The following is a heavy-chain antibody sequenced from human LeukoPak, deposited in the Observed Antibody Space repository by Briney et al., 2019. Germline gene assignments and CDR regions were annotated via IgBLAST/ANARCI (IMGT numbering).Heavy chain of an antibody. D-gene: IGHD3-10*01. V-gene: IGHV3-11*01. Sequence: PGGSLRLSCAASGFTFSDYYMSWFRQAPGKGLEWVSYISSSGSTIYYADSVKGRFTISRDNAKNSLYLQMNSLRAEDTAVYYCARAEGSGSFIAFDIWGQGTMVTVSS. CDR1: GFTFSDYY. CDR3: ARAEGSGSFIAFDI. CDR2: ISSSGSTI. J-gene: IGHJ3*02.